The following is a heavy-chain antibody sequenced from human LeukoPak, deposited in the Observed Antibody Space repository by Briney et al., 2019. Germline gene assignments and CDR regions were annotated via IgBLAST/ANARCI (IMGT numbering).Heavy chain of an antibody. CDR1: GFTFSSYS. CDR2: IISSSSTI. CDR3: ARKTDSSGSGDY. Sequence: PGGSLRLSCAASGFTFSSYSMNWVRQAPGKGLEWVSYIISSSSTIYYADSVKGRFTISRDNAKNSLYLQMNSLRAEDTAVYYCARKTDSSGSGDYWGQGTLVTVSS. J-gene: IGHJ4*02. V-gene: IGHV3-48*04. D-gene: IGHD3-22*01.